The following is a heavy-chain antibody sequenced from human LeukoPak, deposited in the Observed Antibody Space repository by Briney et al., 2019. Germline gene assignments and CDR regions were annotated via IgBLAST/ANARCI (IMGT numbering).Heavy chain of an antibody. V-gene: IGHV1-8*03. CDR2: MNPNSGNT. CDR3: ARGPQAVAAYNWFDP. Sequence: GASVKVPCKASGYTFTSYDINWVRQATGQGLEWMGWMNPNSGNTGYAQKFQGRVTITRNTSISTAYMELSSLRSEDTAVYYCARGPQAVAAYNWFDPWGQGTLVTVSS. CDR1: GYTFTSYD. J-gene: IGHJ5*02. D-gene: IGHD6-19*01.